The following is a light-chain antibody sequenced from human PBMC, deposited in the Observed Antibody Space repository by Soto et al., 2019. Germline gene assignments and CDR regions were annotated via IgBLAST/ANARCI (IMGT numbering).Light chain of an antibody. CDR1: SSDIGAYNY. J-gene: IGLJ3*02. CDR3: SSYARSNTWV. Sequence: QSALTQPPSASGSPGQSVTISCTGTSSDIGAYNYVSWYQQHPGKAPKLMIYEFSKRPSGVPDRFSGSKSGNTASLTVSGLQAEDESDYYCSSYARSNTWVFGGGTKLTVL. V-gene: IGLV2-8*01. CDR2: EFS.